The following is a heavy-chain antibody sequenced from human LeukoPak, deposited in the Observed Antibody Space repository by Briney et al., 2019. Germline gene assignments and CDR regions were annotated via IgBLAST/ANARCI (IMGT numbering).Heavy chain of an antibody. D-gene: IGHD6-13*01. CDR1: GFIFSDYY. CDR3: ARDGTFRGSSWYSDY. CDR2: IDGSSSRT. V-gene: IGHV3-11*06. J-gene: IGHJ4*02. Sequence: GGSLRLSCAASGFIFSDYYMSWMRQAPGKGLEWLSYIDGSSSRTNYADSVKGRFTISRDNVKKSLYLQMNSLRAEDTAVYYCARDGTFRGSSWYSDYWGQGTLVTVSS.